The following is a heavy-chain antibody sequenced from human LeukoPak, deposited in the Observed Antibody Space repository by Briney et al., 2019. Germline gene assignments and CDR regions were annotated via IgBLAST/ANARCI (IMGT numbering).Heavy chain of an antibody. CDR2: IYPGDSDT. V-gene: IGHV5-51*01. J-gene: IGHJ6*03. CDR3: ARQEANYGGNSYYYYYYMDV. CDR1: GYSFTSYW. Sequence: GESLKISCKGSGYSFTSYWIGWVRQMPGKGLEWMGIIYPGDSDTRYSPSFQGQVTISADKSISTAYLQWSSLKASDTATYYCARQEANYGGNSYYYYYYMDVWGKGTTVTVSS. D-gene: IGHD4-23*01.